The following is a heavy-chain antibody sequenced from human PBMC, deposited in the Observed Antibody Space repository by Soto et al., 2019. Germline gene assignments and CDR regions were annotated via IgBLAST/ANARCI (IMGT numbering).Heavy chain of an antibody. CDR1: GGTFSSYA. Sequence: QVQLVQSGAEVKKPGSSVKVSCKASGGTFSSYAISWVRQAPGQGLEWMGGIIPIFGTANYAQKFQGRVTITADESTSTAYMELSSLRSEDTAVYYCAWERKYSGYDRRYNWFDPWGQGTLVTVSS. V-gene: IGHV1-69*01. CDR2: IIPIFGTA. CDR3: AWERKYSGYDRRYNWFDP. D-gene: IGHD5-12*01. J-gene: IGHJ5*02.